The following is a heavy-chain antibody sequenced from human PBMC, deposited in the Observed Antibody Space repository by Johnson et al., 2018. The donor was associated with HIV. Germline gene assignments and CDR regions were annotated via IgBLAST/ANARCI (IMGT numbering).Heavy chain of an antibody. CDR3: AKGRGHAFDI. Sequence: VQLVESGGGVVQPGGSLRLSCVATGFSFSSYWMSWVRQAPGTGLTWVANIKQDGSEKYYVDSVKGRFTLSRDNAKNSLYLQMNSLRAEDTAVYYCAKGRGHAFDIWGQGTMVTVSS. CDR2: IKQDGSEK. D-gene: IGHD3-10*01. CDR1: GFSFSSYW. V-gene: IGHV3-7*01. J-gene: IGHJ3*02.